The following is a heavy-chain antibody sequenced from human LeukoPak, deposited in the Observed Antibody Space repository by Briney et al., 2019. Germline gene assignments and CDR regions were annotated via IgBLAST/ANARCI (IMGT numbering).Heavy chain of an antibody. D-gene: IGHD5-18*01. CDR2: IYYLGFP. V-gene: IGHV4-39*07. CDR3: ARDGRGYSYGYSYFDS. Sequence: PSETLSLTCAASGGSISGSNYYWGWIRQPPGKGLEWIGSIYYLGFPYSDPSLKSRVTISVDTSKNQFSLNLNSVTAADTAVYYCARDGRGYSYGYSYFDSWGQGTLVTVSS. CDR1: GGSISGSNYY. J-gene: IGHJ4*02.